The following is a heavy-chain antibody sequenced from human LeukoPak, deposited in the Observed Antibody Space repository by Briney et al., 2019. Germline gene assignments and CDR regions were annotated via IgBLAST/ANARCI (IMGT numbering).Heavy chain of an antibody. CDR3: ARGSLVRGGGFDY. D-gene: IGHD3-10*01. CDR2: ISSSSSYI. J-gene: IGHJ4*02. CDR1: GFTFSSYW. Sequence: GGSLRLSCAASGFTFSSYWMNWVRQAPGKGLEWVSSISSSSSYIYYADSVKGRFTISRDNAKNSLYLQMNSLRAEDTAVYYCARGSLVRGGGFDYWGQGTLVTVSS. V-gene: IGHV3-21*01.